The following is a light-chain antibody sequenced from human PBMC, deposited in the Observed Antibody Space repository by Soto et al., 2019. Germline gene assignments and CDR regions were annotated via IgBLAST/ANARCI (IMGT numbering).Light chain of an antibody. CDR3: QQYFRSLVE. V-gene: IGKV3-20*01. Sequence: VLTQSPDTLSLSPGERATLSCRASQSVSARFLAWYQHRPGQAPRLLISATSTRAPGIPDRFSGSGSGTDFTLTISSLEPEDVAVYYRQQYFRSLVEFGQGTKVEIK. CDR1: QSVSARF. CDR2: ATS. J-gene: IGKJ1*01.